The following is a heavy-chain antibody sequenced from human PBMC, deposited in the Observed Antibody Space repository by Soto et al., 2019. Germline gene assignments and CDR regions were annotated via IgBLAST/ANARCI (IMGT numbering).Heavy chain of an antibody. CDR3: AHKGGRGAGMDV. J-gene: IGHJ6*02. Sequence: QITLKESGPTLVKPTQTLTLTCTFSGFSLSTSGVGVVWIRQPPGKALEWLALIYWDGDERYSPFLKSRLTITKDTSKNHVALTMTNMDPVDTATYYCAHKGGRGAGMDVWGQGTTVTVSS. D-gene: IGHD2-15*01. V-gene: IGHV2-5*02. CDR2: IYWDGDE. CDR1: GFSLSTSGVG.